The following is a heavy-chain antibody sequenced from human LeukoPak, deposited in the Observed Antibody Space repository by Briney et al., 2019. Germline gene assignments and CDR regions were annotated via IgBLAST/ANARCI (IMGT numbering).Heavy chain of an antibody. CDR3: ARDNSVGDIAWWFDP. CDR2: INPSGSST. CDR1: GYSFTSHY. J-gene: IGHJ5*02. Sequence: ASVKVSCKASGYSFTSHYMHWVRQAAGQGLEWLGLINPSGSSTLYAQKFHDRVTLTRDMSTTTDYMELSSLRSEDTAVYYCARDNSVGDIAWWFDPWGQGTLVTVSS. V-gene: IGHV1-46*01. D-gene: IGHD3-16*02.